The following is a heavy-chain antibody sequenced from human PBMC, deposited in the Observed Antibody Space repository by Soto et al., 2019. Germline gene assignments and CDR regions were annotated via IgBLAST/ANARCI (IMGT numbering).Heavy chain of an antibody. D-gene: IGHD3-3*01. V-gene: IGHV3-33*06. Sequence: QVQLVESGGGVVQPGRSLGLSCAAPGFPFIRYGMPWVRQAPGKGLAWVAVIWYDGSNKYYADSVKGRFTISRDNSKNTLYLQMNSLRAEDTAVYYCAKEALRFLEWSYDAFDIWGQGTMVTVSS. J-gene: IGHJ3*02. CDR2: IWYDGSNK. CDR3: AKEALRFLEWSYDAFDI. CDR1: GFPFIRYG.